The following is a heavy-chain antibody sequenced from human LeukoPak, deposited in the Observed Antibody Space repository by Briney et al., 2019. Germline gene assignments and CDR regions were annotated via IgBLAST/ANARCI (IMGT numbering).Heavy chain of an antibody. J-gene: IGHJ6*02. CDR1: GFTFNSYA. CDR3: AKDLHSGYDYYGMDV. V-gene: IGHV3-23*01. CDR2: ISGSGGST. D-gene: IGHD1-26*01. Sequence: TGGSQRLSCAASGFTFNSYAMSWVRQAPGKGLEWVSAISGSGGSTYYADPVKGRFTISRDNSKNTLYLQMNSLRAEDTAVYYCAKDLHSGYDYYGMDVWGQGTTVTVSS.